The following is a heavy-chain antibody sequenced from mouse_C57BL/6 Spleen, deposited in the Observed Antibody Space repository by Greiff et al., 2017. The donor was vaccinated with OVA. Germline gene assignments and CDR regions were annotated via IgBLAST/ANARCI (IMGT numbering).Heavy chain of an antibody. CDR1: GFSINSDCY. CDR3: ARAPYGSYAMDY. V-gene: IGHV3-3*01. J-gene: IGHJ4*01. CDR2: TFYSGIT. D-gene: IGHD2-2*01. Sequence: EVQVVESGPSLVRPSQTLSLTCTVTGFSINSDCYWIWIRQFPGNKLEYIGYTFYSGITYYNPSLESRTYITRDTSKNQFSLKLSSVTTEDTATYYCARAPYGSYAMDYWGQGTSVTVSS.